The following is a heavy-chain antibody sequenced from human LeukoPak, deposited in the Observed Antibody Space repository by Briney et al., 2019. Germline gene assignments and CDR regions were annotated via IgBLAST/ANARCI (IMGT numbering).Heavy chain of an antibody. CDR3: ARLGCASSSCHTWFDP. CDR2: MNPNNGNT. D-gene: IGHD2-2*02. J-gene: IGHJ5*02. Sequence: GASVKVSCKTSGYTFTTSDFTWVRQATGQGLEWMGWMNPNNGNTGYAQKFQGRVTMTRNTSISTAYLELSSLRSEDTAVYYCARLGCASSSCHTWFDPWGQGTLVTVSS. V-gene: IGHV1-8*01. CDR1: GYTFTTSD.